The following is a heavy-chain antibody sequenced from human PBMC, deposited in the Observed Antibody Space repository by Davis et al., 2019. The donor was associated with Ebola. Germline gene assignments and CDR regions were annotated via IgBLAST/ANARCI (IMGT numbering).Heavy chain of an antibody. CDR3: AKNFE. Sequence: GESLKISCVASGFIFSRHGMHWVRQAPGKGLEWVAVISSDGKTTYYADSVKGRFIISRDNSENTLYLQMNSLRAEDTAVYYCAKNFERGQGTLVTVSS. V-gene: IGHV3-33*08. J-gene: IGHJ4*02. CDR2: ISSDGKTT. D-gene: IGHD1-7*01. CDR1: GFIFSRHG.